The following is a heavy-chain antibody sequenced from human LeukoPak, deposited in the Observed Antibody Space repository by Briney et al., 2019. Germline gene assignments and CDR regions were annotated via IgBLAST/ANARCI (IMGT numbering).Heavy chain of an antibody. CDR3: AASGVYAIGWFDP. D-gene: IGHD2-8*01. J-gene: IGHJ5*02. CDR1: GYSISSGYY. V-gene: IGHV4-38-2*02. Sequence: SETLSLTCTVSGYSISSGYYWGWIREPPGKGLEWIGRIYHSGSTYYNPSLKRRVTISVDTSKNQFSLKLTSVTAADTAVYYCAASGVYAIGWFDPWGQGTLVTVST. CDR2: IYHSGST.